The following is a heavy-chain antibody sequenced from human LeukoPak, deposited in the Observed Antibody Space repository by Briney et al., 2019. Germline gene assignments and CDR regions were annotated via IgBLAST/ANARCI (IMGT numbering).Heavy chain of an antibody. V-gene: IGHV4-4*07. D-gene: IGHD2-21*02. Sequence: PSETLSLTCTVSGGSISNYYWSWIRQPAGKGLEWIGRISASGNTNYNPSLKSRVTMSVDTSMNLFALKLSSVTVADTAVYYCARQGVATAIDYWGQGALVTVSS. CDR2: ISASGNT. J-gene: IGHJ4*02. CDR1: GGSISNYY. CDR3: ARQGVATAIDY.